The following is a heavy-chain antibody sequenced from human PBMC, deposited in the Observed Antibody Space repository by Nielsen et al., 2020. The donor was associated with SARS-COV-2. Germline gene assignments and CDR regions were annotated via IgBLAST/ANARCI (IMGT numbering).Heavy chain of an antibody. D-gene: IGHD2-8*02. CDR3: ARGGVGSASRVVSTYFDY. Sequence: GSLRLSCAATGFTFTIHDIHWVRQSTGKGLEWVSGINTAGDTYYSDSVKGRFTISREDAKNSLYLQMSSLRAGDTAVYYCARGGVGSASRVVSTYFDYWGRGTLVTVSS. J-gene: IGHJ4*02. CDR2: INTAGDT. CDR1: GFTFTIHD. V-gene: IGHV3-13*04.